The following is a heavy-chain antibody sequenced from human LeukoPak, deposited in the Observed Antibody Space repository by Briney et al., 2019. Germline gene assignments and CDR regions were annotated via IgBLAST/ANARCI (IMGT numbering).Heavy chain of an antibody. CDR1: GYTFSSYG. CDR2: ISAYNGNT. V-gene: IGHV1-18*01. D-gene: IGHD3-22*01. CDR3: ARVLSYYDRSGLTYKWFDP. Sequence: SVKVSCKASGYTFSSYGISWVRQAPGQGLEWMGWISAYNGNTKYAQKVQGRVTMTTDTSTSTAYMELRSLRSDDTAVYYCARVLSYYDRSGLTYKWFDPWGQGTLVTVSS. J-gene: IGHJ5*02.